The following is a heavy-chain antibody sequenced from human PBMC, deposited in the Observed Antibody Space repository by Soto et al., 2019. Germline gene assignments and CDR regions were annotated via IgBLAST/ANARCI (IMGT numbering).Heavy chain of an antibody. CDR3: TRHVNSDYPLQEEGYYYYYGMDV. V-gene: IGHV3-73*01. CDR2: IRSKANSYAT. CDR1: GFTFSGSA. Sequence: VGSLRLSCAASGFTFSGSAMHCVRQASGKGLEWVGRIRSKANSYATAYAASVKGRFTISRDDSKNTAYLQMNSLKTDDTAVYYCTRHVNSDYPLQEEGYYYYYGMDVWGQGTSVTVSS. J-gene: IGHJ6*02. D-gene: IGHD4-17*01.